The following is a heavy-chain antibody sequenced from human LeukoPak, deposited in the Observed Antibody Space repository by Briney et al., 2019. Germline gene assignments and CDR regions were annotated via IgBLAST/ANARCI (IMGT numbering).Heavy chain of an antibody. V-gene: IGHV4-59*01. D-gene: IGHD7-27*01. Sequence: SETLSLTCTVSGGSISSYYWSWIRQPPGKGLEWIGYIYYSGSTNYNPSLKSRVTISVDTSKNQFSLKLSSVTAADTAVYYCARVTGDPDAFDIWGQGTLVTVSS. CDR1: GGSISSYY. CDR2: IYYSGST. J-gene: IGHJ3*02. CDR3: ARVTGDPDAFDI.